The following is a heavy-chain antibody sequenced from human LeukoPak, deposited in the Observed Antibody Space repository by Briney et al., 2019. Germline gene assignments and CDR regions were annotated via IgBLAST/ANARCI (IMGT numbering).Heavy chain of an antibody. J-gene: IGHJ6*02. Sequence: GGSLTLSCGASGFTVNSNYMAWVRQAPGKGLEWVAFIHGGGSTHYSESVRGRFTISRHNSNNTLYLQMGSLRPEDTGVYYCARAGCGGDCYSESLYYYYVMGVWGLGTTVTVSS. D-gene: IGHD2-21*02. V-gene: IGHV3-53*04. CDR3: ARAGCGGDCYSESLYYYYVMGV. CDR2: IHGGGST. CDR1: GFTVNSNY.